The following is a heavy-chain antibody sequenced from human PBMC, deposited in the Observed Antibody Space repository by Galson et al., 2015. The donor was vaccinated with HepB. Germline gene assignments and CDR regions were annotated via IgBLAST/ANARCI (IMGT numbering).Heavy chain of an antibody. Sequence: SVKVSCKASGYTFTSYGLHWVRQAPGQRLEWMGWINTGNGNTKYSQKFQGRVTITRDTSASTAYMELSSLTSEDTAVYYCARDRYDFWSGYSYWGQGTLVTVSS. CDR3: ARDRYDFWSGYSY. J-gene: IGHJ4*02. CDR2: INTGNGNT. CDR1: GYTFTSYG. V-gene: IGHV1-3*04. D-gene: IGHD3-3*01.